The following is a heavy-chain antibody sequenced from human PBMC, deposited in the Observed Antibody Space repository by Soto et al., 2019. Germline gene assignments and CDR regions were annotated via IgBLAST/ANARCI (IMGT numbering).Heavy chain of an antibody. Sequence: GGSLRLSCAASGFTFSNAWMNWVRQAPGKGLEWVGRIKSKTDGGTTDYAAPVKGRFTISRDDSKNTLYLQINSLKTEDTAVYYCTTDRSSVGIAARGVYYYYYGMDVWGHGTTVTVSS. D-gene: IGHD6-6*01. CDR1: GFTFSNAW. CDR3: TTDRSSVGIAARGVYYYYYGMDV. J-gene: IGHJ6*02. V-gene: IGHV3-15*07. CDR2: IKSKTDGGTT.